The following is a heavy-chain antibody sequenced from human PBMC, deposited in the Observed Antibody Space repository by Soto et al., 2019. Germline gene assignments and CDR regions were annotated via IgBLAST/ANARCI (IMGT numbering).Heavy chain of an antibody. CDR1: GGTFSSYA. Sequence: QVQLVQSGAEVKKPGSSVKVSCKASGGTFSSYAISWVRQAPGQGLEWMGGIIPIFGTANYAQKFQGRVTITADESTSTAYMELSSLRSEDTAVYYCASLYYDSSGYYYDWFDPWGQGTLVTVSS. CDR2: IIPIFGTA. D-gene: IGHD3-22*01. J-gene: IGHJ5*02. V-gene: IGHV1-69*12. CDR3: ASLYYDSSGYYYDWFDP.